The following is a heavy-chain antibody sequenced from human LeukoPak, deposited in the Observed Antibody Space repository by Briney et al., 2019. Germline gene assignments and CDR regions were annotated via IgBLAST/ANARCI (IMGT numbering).Heavy chain of an antibody. CDR3: VKDRPCETLMPMDA. CDR2: LGRSGEYK. CDR1: GFRFTDYS. J-gene: IGHJ6*02. V-gene: IGHV3-23*01. Sequence: GGSLRLSCAASGFRFTDYSMSWVRQAPGKGLEWVAGLGRSGEYKYYADSVKGRFTISRDNSKDTVSLQMNSLRAEDSAIYFCVKDRPCETLMPMDAWGQGTTVTVSS. D-gene: IGHD2-2*01.